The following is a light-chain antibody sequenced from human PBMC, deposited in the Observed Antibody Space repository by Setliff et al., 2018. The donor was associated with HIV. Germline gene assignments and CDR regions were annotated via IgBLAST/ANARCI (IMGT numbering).Light chain of an antibody. V-gene: IGLV2-14*02. J-gene: IGLJ2*01. CDR3: SSYTIYKTVI. CDR1: SNDVGRYDL. CDR2: DVT. Sequence: QSALTQPASVSGSPGQSITISCTGTSNDVGRYDLVSWYQQHPGKAPKLLIYDVTKRPSGLSFRFSGSKSVYTAYLTISGLQAEDEADYYCSSYTIYKTVIFGGGTKVTVL.